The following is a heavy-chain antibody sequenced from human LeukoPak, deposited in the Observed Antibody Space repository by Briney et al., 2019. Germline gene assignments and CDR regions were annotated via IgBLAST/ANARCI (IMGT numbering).Heavy chain of an antibody. J-gene: IGHJ6*03. CDR1: GGSISSYY. Sequence: PSETLSLTCTVSGGSISSYYWSWIRQPPGKGLEWIGYIYYSGSTNYNPSLKSRVTISVDTSKNQFSLKLSSVTAADTAVYYCARKQYYYMDVWGKGTTVTIPS. CDR3: ARKQYYYMDV. V-gene: IGHV4-59*01. CDR2: IYYSGST.